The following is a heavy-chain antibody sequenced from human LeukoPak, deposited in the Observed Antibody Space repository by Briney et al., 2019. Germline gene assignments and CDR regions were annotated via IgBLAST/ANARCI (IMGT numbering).Heavy chain of an antibody. CDR1: GYTFTSYG. CDR2: ISAYNGNT. D-gene: IGHD3-3*01. V-gene: IGHV1-18*01. J-gene: IGHJ4*02. CDR3: ARVDYDFWSGEIYYFDY. Sequence: ASVKVSCKASGYTFTSYGISWVRQAPGQGLEWMGWISAYNGNTNYAQKLQGRVTMTTDTSTSTAYMELRSLRSDDTAVYYCARVDYDFWSGEIYYFDYWGQGTLVTVSS.